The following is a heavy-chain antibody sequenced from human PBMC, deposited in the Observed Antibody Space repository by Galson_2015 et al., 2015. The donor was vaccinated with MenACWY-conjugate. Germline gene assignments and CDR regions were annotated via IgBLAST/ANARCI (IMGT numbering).Heavy chain of an antibody. CDR2: IYWNGVSA. CDR1: GFMFDGYG. V-gene: IGHV3-20*04. CDR3: VRVSHDAFDI. J-gene: IGHJ3*02. Sequence: SLRLSCAASGFMFDGYGMSWVRQVPGKGLEWVSDIYWNGVSAGYADSVKGRFTISRDNAKNSLYLEMNSLRAEDTALYYCVRVSHDAFDIWGQGTMVTVSS.